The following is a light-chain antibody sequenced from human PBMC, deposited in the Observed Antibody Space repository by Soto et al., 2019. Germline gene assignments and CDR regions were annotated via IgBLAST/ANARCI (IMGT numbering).Light chain of an antibody. V-gene: IGLV2-8*01. CDR3: SSYAGSNEL. J-gene: IGLJ3*02. CDR1: SSDVGGYNF. Sequence: QSALTQPPSASGSPGQSVTISCTGTSSDVGGYNFVSWYQQHPGTAPKLMIYEVNKRPSGVPDRFSGSKSGNTASLTVSGLQAEDEADYYCSSYAGSNELFGGGTKLTVL. CDR2: EVN.